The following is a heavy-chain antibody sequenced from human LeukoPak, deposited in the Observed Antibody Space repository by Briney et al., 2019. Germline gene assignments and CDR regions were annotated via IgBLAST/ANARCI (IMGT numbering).Heavy chain of an antibody. V-gene: IGHV3-21*01. J-gene: IGHJ4*02. Sequence: GGSLRLSCAASGFTFSSYSMNWVRQAPGKGLEWVSSISSSSSYIYYADSVKGRFTISRDNAKNSLYLQMNSLRAEDTAVYYCVRDKGYCSGGSCYPLDYWGQGTLVTVSS. D-gene: IGHD2-15*01. CDR1: GFTFSSYS. CDR2: ISSSSSYI. CDR3: VRDKGYCSGGSCYPLDY.